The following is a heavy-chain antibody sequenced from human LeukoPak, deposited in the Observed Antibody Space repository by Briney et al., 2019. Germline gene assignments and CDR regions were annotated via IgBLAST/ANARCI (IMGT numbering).Heavy chain of an antibody. CDR1: GYSISSGYY. CDR3: ARRAPSSWVRRFDP. CDR2: IYHSGST. J-gene: IGHJ5*02. D-gene: IGHD6-13*01. Sequence: SETLSLTCTVSGYSISSGYYWGWIRQPPGKGLEWIGSIYHSGSTYYNPSLKSRVTISVDTSKNQFSLKLSSVTAADTAVYYCARRAPSSWVRRFDPWGQGTLVTVSS. V-gene: IGHV4-38-2*02.